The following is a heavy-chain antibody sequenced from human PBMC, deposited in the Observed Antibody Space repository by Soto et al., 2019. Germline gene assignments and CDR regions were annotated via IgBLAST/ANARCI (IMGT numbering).Heavy chain of an antibody. CDR1: GGSVSSGGYY. D-gene: IGHD6-19*01. CDR2: IDYSGST. V-gene: IGHV4-61*08. J-gene: IGHJ4*02. CDR3: ASSSGWYYFDS. Sequence: SETLSLTCTVSGGSVSSGGYYWSWIRQPPGKGLEWIGYIDYSGSTNYNPSLKSRVTIAVDTSKNQFSLKLSSVTAADTAVYYCASSSGWYYFDSWGQGTLVTVSS.